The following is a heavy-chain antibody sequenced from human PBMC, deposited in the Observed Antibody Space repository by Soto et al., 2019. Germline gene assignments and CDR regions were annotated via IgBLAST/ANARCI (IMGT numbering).Heavy chain of an antibody. CDR1: GYTFTSYG. Sequence: GGSVKVSCKASGYTFTSYGISWVRQAPGQRLEWMGWISACNGNTNYSQKFQGRVTMTRDTSTSTAYMELSSLRSEDTAVYYCAREIVLTAVNWFDPWGQGTLVTVSS. CDR3: AREIVLTAVNWFDP. CDR2: ISACNGNT. D-gene: IGHD2-8*01. J-gene: IGHJ5*02. V-gene: IGHV1-18*01.